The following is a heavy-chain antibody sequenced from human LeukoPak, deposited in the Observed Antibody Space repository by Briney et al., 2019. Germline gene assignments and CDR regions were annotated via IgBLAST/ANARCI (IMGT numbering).Heavy chain of an antibody. V-gene: IGHV3-13*01. CDR1: GFTFSSYD. CDR2: IGTAGDT. J-gene: IGHJ4*02. D-gene: IGHD2-15*01. Sequence: GGSLRLSCAASGFTFSSYDMHWVRQATGKGLEWVSAIGTAGDTYYPGSVKGRFTISRENAKNSLYLQMNSLRAGDTAVYYCARGRSCSGGSCYFDYWGQGTLVTVSS. CDR3: ARGRSCSGGSCYFDY.